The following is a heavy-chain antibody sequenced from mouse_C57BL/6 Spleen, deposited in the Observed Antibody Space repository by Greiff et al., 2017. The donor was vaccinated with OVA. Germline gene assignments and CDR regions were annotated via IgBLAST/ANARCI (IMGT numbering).Heavy chain of an antibody. CDR1: GFTFSDYY. CDR3: ARVTTVVYFDY. J-gene: IGHJ2*01. CDR2: INYDGSST. V-gene: IGHV5-16*01. Sequence: EVKRVESEGGLVQPGSSMKLSCTASGFTFSDYYMAWVRQVPEKGLEWVANINYDGSSTYYLDSLKSRFIISRDNAKNILYLQMSSLKSEDTATYYCARVTTVVYFDYWGQGTTLTVSS. D-gene: IGHD1-1*01.